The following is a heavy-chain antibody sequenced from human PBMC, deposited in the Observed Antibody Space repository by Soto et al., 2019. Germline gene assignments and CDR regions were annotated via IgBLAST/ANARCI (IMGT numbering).Heavy chain of an antibody. D-gene: IGHD3-10*01. CDR2: IYYSGST. CDR3: ANGYGSGTYYYYYGMDV. Sequence: ETLSLTCTVSGGSMSSEGYYWSWIRQPPGKGLEWIGSIYYSGSTYYNPSLKSRVTISVDTSKNQFSLKLSSVTAADTAVYYCANGYGSGTYYYYYGMDVWGQGTTVTVSS. V-gene: IGHV4-39*01. J-gene: IGHJ6*02. CDR1: GGSMSSEGYY.